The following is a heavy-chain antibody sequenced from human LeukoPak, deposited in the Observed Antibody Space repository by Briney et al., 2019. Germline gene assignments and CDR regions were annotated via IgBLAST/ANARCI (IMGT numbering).Heavy chain of an antibody. V-gene: IGHV4-61*02. J-gene: IGHJ5*02. CDR1: GGSISSGSYY. Sequence: SETLSLTCTVSGGSISSGSYYWSWIRQPAGKGLEWIGRIYTSGSTNYNPSLKSRVTISVDTSKNQFSLKLSSVTAADTAVYYCARGGAPAAMSYDNWFDPWGQGTLVTVSS. CDR2: IYTSGST. D-gene: IGHD2-2*01. CDR3: ARGGAPAAMSYDNWFDP.